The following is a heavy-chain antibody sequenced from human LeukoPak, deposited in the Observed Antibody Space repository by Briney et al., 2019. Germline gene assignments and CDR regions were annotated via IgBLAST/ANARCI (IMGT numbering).Heavy chain of an antibody. D-gene: IGHD2-21*02. J-gene: IGHJ1*01. V-gene: IGHV3-23*01. Sequence: GGSLRLSCAAFGFTFSTYAMSWVRQAPGKGLEWVSAISDSGGSAYYADSVKGRFTISRDNSKNTLYLQMNSLRAEDTAVYYCAKTLCGGDCYFYAEYFQHWGQGTLVTVSS. CDR2: ISDSGGSA. CDR1: GFTFSTYA. CDR3: AKTLCGGDCYFYAEYFQH.